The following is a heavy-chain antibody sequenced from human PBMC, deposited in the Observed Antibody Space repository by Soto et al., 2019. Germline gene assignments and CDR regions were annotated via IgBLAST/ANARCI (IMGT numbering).Heavy chain of an antibody. CDR3: AKAMGDFWSGYYSGYYYYGMDV. CDR2: ISGSGGST. CDR1: GFTFSSYA. V-gene: IGHV3-23*01. Sequence: GGSLRLSCAASGFTFSSYAMSWVRQAPGKGLEWVSAISGSGGSTYYADSVKGRFTISRDNSKNTLYLQMNSLRAEDTAVYYCAKAMGDFWSGYYSGYYYYGMDVWGQGTTVTVSS. J-gene: IGHJ6*02. D-gene: IGHD3-3*01.